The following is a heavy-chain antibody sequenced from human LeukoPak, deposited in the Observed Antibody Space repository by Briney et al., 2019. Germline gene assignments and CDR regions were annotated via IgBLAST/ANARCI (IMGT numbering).Heavy chain of an antibody. CDR1: GYSISSGYC. CDR2: IYHSGST. CDR3: ARDHIALGTAAKKDALDF. V-gene: IGHV4-38-2*02. D-gene: IGHD1/OR15-1a*01. J-gene: IGHJ3*01. Sequence: SETLSLTCTVSGYSISSGYCWGWIRQPPGKGLEWIGSIYHSGSTYYNPSLKSRVTISVDTSKDQFSLKLSSVTAADTAVYFCARDHIALGTAAKKDALDFWGQGTAVIVSS.